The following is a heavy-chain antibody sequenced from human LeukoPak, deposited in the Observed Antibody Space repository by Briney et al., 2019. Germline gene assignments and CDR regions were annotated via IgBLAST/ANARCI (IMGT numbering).Heavy chain of an antibody. CDR3: ATGPRYCTSSTCYDKGSWFDP. D-gene: IGHD2-2*01. CDR2: IYYSGST. J-gene: IGHJ5*02. V-gene: IGHV4-39*01. Sequence: SETLSLTCTVSGGSITSSSYYWGWIRRPPGKGLEWIGSIYYSGSTYYNPSLKSRVTISVDTSKNQFSLILSSVTAADTALYYCATGPRYCTSSTCYDKGSWFDPWGQGTLVAVSS. CDR1: GGSITSSSYY.